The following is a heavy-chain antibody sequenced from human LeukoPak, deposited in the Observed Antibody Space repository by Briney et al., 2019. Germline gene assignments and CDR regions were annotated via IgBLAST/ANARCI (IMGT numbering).Heavy chain of an antibody. Sequence: GASVKVSCKASGYTFTSYGMSWIRQAPGQGLEWMGWISADNGNTNYAQKLQGRLTITTDTSTSTAYMELRSLRSDDTAVYYCARERNWFGEVHYFDYWGQGTLVTVSS. V-gene: IGHV1-18*01. CDR1: GYTFTSYG. CDR2: ISADNGNT. CDR3: ARERNWFGEVHYFDY. J-gene: IGHJ4*02. D-gene: IGHD3-10*01.